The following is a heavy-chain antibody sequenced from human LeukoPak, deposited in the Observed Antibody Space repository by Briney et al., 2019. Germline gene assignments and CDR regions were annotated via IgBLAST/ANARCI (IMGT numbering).Heavy chain of an antibody. Sequence: SETLSLTCTVSGGSISSGGYYWSWIRQHPGKGLEWIGYIYYSGSTYYNPSLKSRVTISVDTSKNQFSLKLSSVTAADTAVYYCARGFYSIFDYWGQGTLVTVSS. J-gene: IGHJ4*02. V-gene: IGHV4-31*03. CDR3: ARGFYSIFDY. CDR1: GGSISSGGYY. CDR2: IYYSGST. D-gene: IGHD4-11*01.